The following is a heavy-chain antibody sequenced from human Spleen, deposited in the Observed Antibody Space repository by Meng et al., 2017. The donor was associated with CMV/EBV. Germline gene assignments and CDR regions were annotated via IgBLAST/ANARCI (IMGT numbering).Heavy chain of an antibody. J-gene: IGHJ4*02. V-gene: IGHV3-23*01. D-gene: IGHD1-7*01. Sequence: APSGYTFSSYAMKWVRQAPGKGLEWVSGISGSGDTSYYADSLKGRFTISRDNSKNTLYLQMNSLRADDTAVYYCVKFNTLELHGTPAVWGQGTLVTVSS. CDR3: VKFNTLELHGTPAV. CDR2: ISGSGDTS. CDR1: GYTFSSYA.